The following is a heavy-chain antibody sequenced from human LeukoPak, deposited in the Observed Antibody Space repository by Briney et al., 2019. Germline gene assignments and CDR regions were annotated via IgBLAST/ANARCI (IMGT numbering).Heavy chain of an antibody. CDR1: RFTFTSYW. Sequence: GGSLRLSCAASRFTFTSYWMSWVRQAPGKGLEWVAKINKDGSEKYYVDSVKGRFTISRDNAKNSLYLQMNSLRAEDTAVYYCARDRTGNNDFWSGYTTFFDYWGREPWSPSPQ. D-gene: IGHD3-3*01. CDR3: ARDRTGNNDFWSGYTTFFDY. V-gene: IGHV3-7*01. J-gene: IGHJ4*02. CDR2: INKDGSEK.